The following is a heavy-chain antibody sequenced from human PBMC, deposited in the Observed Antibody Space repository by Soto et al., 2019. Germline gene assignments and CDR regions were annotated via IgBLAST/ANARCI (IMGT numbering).Heavy chain of an antibody. CDR3: VRTVVADYGDHVGWLDP. Sequence: QLQLQESGPGLVKPSETLSLTCTVSGGSISNSDYYWGWIRQSPGKGLEWIGTSYYSGITYYSPSLTGRVAISVDTSKNQFSLKLGSVIVADTAVYYCVRTVVADYGDHVGWLDPWGQGTLVTVSS. CDR1: GGSISNSDYY. J-gene: IGHJ5*02. V-gene: IGHV4-39*01. D-gene: IGHD4-17*01. CDR2: SYYSGIT.